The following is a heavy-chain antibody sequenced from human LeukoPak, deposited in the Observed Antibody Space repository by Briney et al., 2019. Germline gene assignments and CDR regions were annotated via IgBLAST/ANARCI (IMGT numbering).Heavy chain of an antibody. CDR3: SRDAVTTSTDY. CDR2: IYSGGST. D-gene: IGHD4-17*01. V-gene: IGHV3-66*01. CDR1: GFTINSNY. Sequence: GGSLRLSCAASGFTINSNYMTWVCQAPGKGLEWVSVIYSGGSTYYADSVKGRFIISRDNSKNTLYLQMNSLRDEDTAVYYCSRDAVTTSTDYWGQGILVTVSS. J-gene: IGHJ4*02.